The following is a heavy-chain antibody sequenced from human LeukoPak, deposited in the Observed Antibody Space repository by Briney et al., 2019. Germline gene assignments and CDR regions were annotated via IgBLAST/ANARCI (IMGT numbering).Heavy chain of an antibody. CDR1: GGSISSSSYY. V-gene: IGHV4-39*07. J-gene: IGHJ4*02. D-gene: IGHD2-15*01. CDR2: IYYSGST. CDR3: AREMVAASGAQSRIPYYFDY. Sequence: PSETLSLTCTVSGGSISSSSYYWGWIRQPPGKGLEWIGSIYYSGSTYYNPSLKSRVTISVDTSKNQFSLKLSSVTAADTAVYYCAREMVAASGAQSRIPYYFDYWGQGTLVTVSS.